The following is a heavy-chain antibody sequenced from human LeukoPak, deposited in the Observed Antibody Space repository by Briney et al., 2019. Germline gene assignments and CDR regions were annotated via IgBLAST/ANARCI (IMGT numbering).Heavy chain of an antibody. D-gene: IGHD3-3*01. V-gene: IGHV1-18*01. CDR3: ARGRYWYYDFWSVPNFDY. CDR1: GYTFTSYG. Sequence: ASVKVSCKASGYTFTSYGISWVRQAPGQGLEWMGWIGAYNGNTNYAQKLQGRVTMTTDTSSSTAYMELRSLRSDDTAVYYCARGRYWYYDFWSVPNFDYWGQGTLVTVSS. J-gene: IGHJ4*02. CDR2: IGAYNGNT.